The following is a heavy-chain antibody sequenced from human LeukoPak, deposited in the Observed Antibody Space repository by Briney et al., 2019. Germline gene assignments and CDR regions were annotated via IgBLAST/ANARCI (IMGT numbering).Heavy chain of an antibody. CDR2: INHSGST. D-gene: IGHD6-13*01. J-gene: IGHJ4*02. CDR1: GGSFSGYY. Sequence: SEPLSLTCAVYGGSFSGYYWSWIRQPPGKGLEWIGEINHSGSTNYNPSLKSRVTISVDTSKNQFSLKLSSVTAADTAVYYCASAYSSSARFDYWGQGTLVTVSS. CDR3: ASAYSSSARFDY. V-gene: IGHV4-34*01.